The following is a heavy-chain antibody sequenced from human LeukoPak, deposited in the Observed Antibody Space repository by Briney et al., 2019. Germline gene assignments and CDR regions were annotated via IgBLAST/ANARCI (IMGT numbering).Heavy chain of an antibody. CDR3: VRSIPIEMAVDY. CDR2: IYPGDSDT. Sequence: PGESLKISCQASGYRFTSNCIGWVRQMPGKGLEWMGIIYPGDSDTRYSPSFEGQVTISADKSISTAYLQLNSLKASDTAIYYCVRSIPIEMAVDYWGQGTLVTVSS. J-gene: IGHJ4*02. CDR1: GYRFTSNC. V-gene: IGHV5-51*01. D-gene: IGHD5-24*01.